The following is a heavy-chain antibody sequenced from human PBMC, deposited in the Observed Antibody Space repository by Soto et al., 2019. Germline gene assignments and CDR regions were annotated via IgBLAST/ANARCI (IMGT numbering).Heavy chain of an antibody. Sequence: QVQLVQSGAEVKKPGASVKVSCKASGYTFTSYGISWVRQAPGQGLEWMGWISAYNGNTNYAQKLQGRVTMTTDTSTSTANKELRSVVSDDTAVYYCASFRRYCTNGVCDYREGDYYGMDFWGQGTTVTVSS. CDR1: GYTFTSYG. J-gene: IGHJ6*02. CDR2: ISAYNGNT. V-gene: IGHV1-18*01. D-gene: IGHD2-8*01. CDR3: ASFRRYCTNGVCDYREGDYYGMDF.